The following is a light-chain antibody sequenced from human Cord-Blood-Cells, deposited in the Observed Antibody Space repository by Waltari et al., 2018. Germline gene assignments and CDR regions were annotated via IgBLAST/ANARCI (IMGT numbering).Light chain of an antibody. CDR3: QSYDSSLSGSKV. CDR1: RPNIGAGYD. J-gene: IGLJ1*01. V-gene: IGLV1-40*01. Sequence: QSVLTQPPSVSGAPGQRVPLSCTGSRPNIGAGYDVHWYQQLPGTAPKLLIYGNSNRPSGVPDRFSGSKSGTSASLAITGLQAEDEADYYCQSYDSSLSGSKVFGTGTKVTVL. CDR2: GNS.